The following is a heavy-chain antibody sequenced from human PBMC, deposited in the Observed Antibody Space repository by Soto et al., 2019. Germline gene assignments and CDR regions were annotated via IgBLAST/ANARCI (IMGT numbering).Heavy chain of an antibody. V-gene: IGHV3-23*01. Sequence: EVQLLESGGGLVQPGGSLRLSCTASGFTFSSYAMSWVRQAPGKGLEWVSAISGSGGNTYYADSVKGRLTISRDNSKNTLYLQMNSLRAEDTAVYYCAKSITARPFDYWGQGALVTVSS. CDR2: ISGSGGNT. D-gene: IGHD6-6*01. J-gene: IGHJ4*02. CDR1: GFTFSSYA. CDR3: AKSITARPFDY.